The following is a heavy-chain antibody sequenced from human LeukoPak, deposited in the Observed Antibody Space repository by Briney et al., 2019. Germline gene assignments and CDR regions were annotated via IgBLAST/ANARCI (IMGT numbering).Heavy chain of an antibody. J-gene: IGHJ2*01. D-gene: IGHD6-19*01. CDR2: ISSVGSYT. CDR1: GFTFSTYS. V-gene: IGHV3-21*01. Sequence: GGSLRLSCAASGFTFSTYSMNWVRQAPGKGLEWVSSISSVGSYTYYADSVKGRFTISRDNAKNSLYLQMNSLRAEETAVYYCARAGILVAGTDWYFDLWGRGTLVTVSS. CDR3: ARAGILVAGTDWYFDL.